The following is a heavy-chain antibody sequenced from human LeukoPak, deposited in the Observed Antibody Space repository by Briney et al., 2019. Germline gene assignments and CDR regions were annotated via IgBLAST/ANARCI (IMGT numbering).Heavy chain of an antibody. CDR3: AREGTYYYDSSGYFPFDY. CDR2: IRYDGSNK. V-gene: IGHV3-30*02. D-gene: IGHD3-22*01. J-gene: IGHJ4*01. Sequence: RSGGSLRLSCAASGFTFSSYGMHWVRQAPGKGLEWVAFIRYDGSNKYYADSVKGRFTISRDNSKNTLYLQMNSLRAEDTAVYYCAREGTYYYDSSGYFPFDYWGQGTLVTVSS. CDR1: GFTFSSYG.